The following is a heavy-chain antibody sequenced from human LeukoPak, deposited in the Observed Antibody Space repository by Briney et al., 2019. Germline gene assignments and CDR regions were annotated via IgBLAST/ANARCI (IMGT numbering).Heavy chain of an antibody. J-gene: IGHJ4*02. CDR1: GYSFTSYW. V-gene: IGHV5-51*01. D-gene: IGHD3-3*01. Sequence: GESLKISCKGSGYSFTSYWIGWVRQMPGKGLEWMGIIYPGDSDTRYSPSFQGQVTFSADKSISTAYLQWSSLKASDTAMYYCARGLGSGYLLYYFDYWGQGTLVTVSP. CDR3: ARGLGSGYLLYYFDY. CDR2: IYPGDSDT.